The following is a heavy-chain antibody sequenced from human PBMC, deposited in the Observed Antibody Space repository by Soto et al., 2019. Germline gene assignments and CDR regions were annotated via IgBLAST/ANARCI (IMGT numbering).Heavy chain of an antibody. CDR2: LSYDGSHN. V-gene: IGHV3-30*18. J-gene: IGHJ4*02. D-gene: IGHD3-3*01. CDR3: AKDRSTIFGVVTYDFYY. CDR1: GFTFSSYA. Sequence: QVQLVESGGGVVQPGRSLRLSCAASGFTFSSYAMHWVRQTPDKGLEWVAFLSYDGSHNYYADSVKGRFTISRDNSKNTLYLQMNSLRVEDTAVYYCAKDRSTIFGVVTYDFYYWGQGTMVTVSS.